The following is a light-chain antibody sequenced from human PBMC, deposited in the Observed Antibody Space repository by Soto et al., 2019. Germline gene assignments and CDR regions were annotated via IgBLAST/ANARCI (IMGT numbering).Light chain of an antibody. CDR3: QQRNIWPPVT. Sequence: ELVLTQSPATLSLTPGERATPSCRASQNVRTSLAWYQQKPGQPPRLLIYDSSNRANGVPARFGGSGSGTDFTLTISSLEPEDSAVYYCQQRNIWPPVTFGQGTRLEIK. J-gene: IGKJ5*01. V-gene: IGKV3-11*01. CDR1: QNVRTS. CDR2: DSS.